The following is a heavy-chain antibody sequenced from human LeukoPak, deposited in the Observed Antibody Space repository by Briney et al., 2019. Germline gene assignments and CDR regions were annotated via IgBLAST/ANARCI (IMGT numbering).Heavy chain of an antibody. CDR2: IKQDGSKK. CDR1: GFTFSNFW. V-gene: IGHV3-7*04. CDR3: TRVGYIDEGIDY. D-gene: IGHD5-24*01. J-gene: IGHJ4*02. Sequence: GGSLRLSCTASGFTFSNFWMGWVRQAPGKGLEWVANIKQDGSKKSYVDSVKGRFTISRDNAKNSLYLQMNSLRAEDTAIYYCTRVGYIDEGIDYWGQGTLVTVSS.